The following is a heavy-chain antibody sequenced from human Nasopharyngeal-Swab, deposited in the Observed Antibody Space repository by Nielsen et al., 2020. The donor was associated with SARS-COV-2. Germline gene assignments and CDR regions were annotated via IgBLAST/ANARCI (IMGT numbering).Heavy chain of an antibody. J-gene: IGHJ2*01. CDR2: IKQDGSGS. D-gene: IGHD3-22*01. CDR1: GFTFSKFY. V-gene: IGHV3-7*03. CDR3: VKDPVGGSSGWYFDL. Sequence: GESLKISCAASGFTFSKFYMSWVRQAAGKGLEWVANIKQDGSGSYYVDSVKGRFTISRGNSKNTLYLQMNRLRFEDAAVYYCVKDPVGGSSGWYFDLWGRGTLVTLSS.